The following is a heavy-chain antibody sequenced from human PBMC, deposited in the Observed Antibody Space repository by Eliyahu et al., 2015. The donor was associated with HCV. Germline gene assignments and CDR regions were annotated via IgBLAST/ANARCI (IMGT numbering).Heavy chain of an antibody. V-gene: IGHV4-59*01. J-gene: IGHJ5*02. CDR1: GGSITSYS. D-gene: IGHD6-19*01. Sequence: QVQLQESGPGLVKPSETLSLTCTVSGGSITSYSWSWIRQPPGKGLEWIGYIHYSGGTNYNPSLKSRVTMSIDTSKNQFSLKVTSVTASDTAVYYCASGGGGIAVAGTGGWFDPWGQGTLVTVSS. CDR3: ASGGGGIAVAGTGGWFDP. CDR2: IHYSGGT.